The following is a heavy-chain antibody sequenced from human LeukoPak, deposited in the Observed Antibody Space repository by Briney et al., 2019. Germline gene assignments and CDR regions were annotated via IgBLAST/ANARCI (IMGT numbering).Heavy chain of an antibody. CDR1: GFTFSSYE. CDR3: AELGITMIGGV. Sequence: GGSLRLSCAAAGFTFSSYEMNWVRQAPGEGLEWVSSISRSATTIYYADSVKGRFTISRDNAENSLYLQMNSLRAEDTAVYYCAELGITMIGGVWGKGTTVTISS. CDR2: ISRSATTI. V-gene: IGHV3-48*03. J-gene: IGHJ6*03. D-gene: IGHD3-10*02.